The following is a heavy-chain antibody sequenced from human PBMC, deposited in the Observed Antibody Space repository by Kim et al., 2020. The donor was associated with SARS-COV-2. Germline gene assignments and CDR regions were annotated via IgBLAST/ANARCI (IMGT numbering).Heavy chain of an antibody. CDR3: ARDYGDYGYFDY. D-gene: IGHD4-17*01. CDR2: T. Sequence: TKYARKFQGRVTMTTDTSTSTAYMELRSLRSDDTALYYCARDYGDYGYFDYWGQGTLVTVSS. V-gene: IGHV1-18*01. J-gene: IGHJ4*02.